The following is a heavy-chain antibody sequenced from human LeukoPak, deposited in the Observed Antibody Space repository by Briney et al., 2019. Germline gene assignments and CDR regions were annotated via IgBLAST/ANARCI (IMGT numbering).Heavy chain of an antibody. CDR1: GYTFTSFY. CDR2: ISAYNGNT. D-gene: IGHD3-22*01. CDR3: ARGRNPDYYDSSGYYSY. Sequence: ASVKVSCKASGYTFTSFYIHWVRQAPRQGLEWMGWISAYNGNTNYAQKLQGRVTMTTDTSTSTAYMELRSLRSDDTAVYYCARGRNPDYYDSSGYYSYWGQGTLVTVSS. J-gene: IGHJ4*02. V-gene: IGHV1-18*04.